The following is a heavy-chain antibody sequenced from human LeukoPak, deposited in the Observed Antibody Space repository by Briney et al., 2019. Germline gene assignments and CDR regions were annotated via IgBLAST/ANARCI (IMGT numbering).Heavy chain of an antibody. D-gene: IGHD3-10*01. Sequence: ASVKVSCKASGYTFTSYAMNWVRQAPGQGLEWMGWINTNTGNPTYAQGFTGRFVFSLDTSVSTAYLQISSLKAEDTAVYYCARGELWPYSGYYYYYYMDVWGKGTTVTISS. V-gene: IGHV7-4-1*02. J-gene: IGHJ6*03. CDR1: GYTFTSYA. CDR3: ARGELWPYSGYYYYYYMDV. CDR2: INTNTGNP.